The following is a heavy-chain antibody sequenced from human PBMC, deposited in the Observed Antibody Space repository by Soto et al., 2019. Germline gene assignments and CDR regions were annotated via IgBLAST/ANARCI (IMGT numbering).Heavy chain of an antibody. J-gene: IGHJ4*02. CDR3: ARTDSSAYYVDY. V-gene: IGHV4-59*12. D-gene: IGHD3-22*01. CDR2: IYYSGST. Sequence: SETLSLTCTVSGGSISSYYWSLIRQPPGKGLEWIGYIYYSGSTNYNPSLKSRVTISRDNAKNSLYLQMNSLRAEDTAVYYCARTDSSAYYVDYWGQGTLVTVSS. CDR1: GGSISSYY.